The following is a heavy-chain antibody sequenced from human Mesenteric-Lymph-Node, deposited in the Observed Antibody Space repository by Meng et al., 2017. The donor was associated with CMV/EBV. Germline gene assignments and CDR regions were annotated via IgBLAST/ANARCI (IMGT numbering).Heavy chain of an antibody. V-gene: IGHV3-69-1*02. CDR3: ARAQNDFWSGYFAYYFDY. D-gene: IGHD3-3*01. Sequence: GGSLRLSCAASGFTFSDYYMNWVRQAPGKGLEWVSSICSSSTIYYADSVKGRFTISRDNAKNSLYLQMNSLRAEDTAVYYCARAQNDFWSGYFAYYFDYWGQGTLVTVSS. J-gene: IGHJ4*02. CDR2: ICSSSTI. CDR1: GFTFSDYY.